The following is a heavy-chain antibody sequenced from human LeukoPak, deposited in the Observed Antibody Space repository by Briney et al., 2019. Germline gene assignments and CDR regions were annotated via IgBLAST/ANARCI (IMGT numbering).Heavy chain of an antibody. CDR1: GFTFSSYS. Sequence: GGSLRLSCAASGFTFSSYSMNWVRQAPGKGLEWVSSISSSSSYIYYADSVKGRFTISRDNAKNSLYLQMNILRAEDTAVYYCARHGEVQLWFGCNFDYWGQGTLVTVSS. V-gene: IGHV3-21*01. D-gene: IGHD5-18*01. J-gene: IGHJ4*02. CDR3: ARHGEVQLWFGCNFDY. CDR2: ISSSSSYI.